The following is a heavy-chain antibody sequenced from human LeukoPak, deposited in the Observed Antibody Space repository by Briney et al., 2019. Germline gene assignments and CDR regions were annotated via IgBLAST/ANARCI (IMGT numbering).Heavy chain of an antibody. J-gene: IGHJ4*02. CDR1: GFTFSSYS. CDR2: ISSGSSYI. Sequence: GGSLRLSCAASGFTFSSYSMNWVRQAPGKGLEWVSSISSGSSYIYYADSVKGRFTISRDNAKNSLYLQMNSLRAEDTAVYYCARDDIALATCFDYWGQGTLVTVSS. V-gene: IGHV3-21*01. D-gene: IGHD6-19*01. CDR3: ARDDIALATCFDY.